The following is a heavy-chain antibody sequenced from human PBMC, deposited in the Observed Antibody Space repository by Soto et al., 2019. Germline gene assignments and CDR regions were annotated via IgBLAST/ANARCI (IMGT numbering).Heavy chain of an antibody. CDR3: AKDVGEAAMAFDP. Sequence: QVQLVESGGGVVQPGRSLRLSCAASGFTFSSYGMHWVRQAPGKGLEWVAVISYDGSNKYYADSVKGRFTISRDNSKNTLYLQMNSLRAEDTAVYYCAKDVGEAAMAFDPWGQGTLVTVSS. D-gene: IGHD5-18*01. CDR2: ISYDGSNK. J-gene: IGHJ5*02. V-gene: IGHV3-30*18. CDR1: GFTFSSYG.